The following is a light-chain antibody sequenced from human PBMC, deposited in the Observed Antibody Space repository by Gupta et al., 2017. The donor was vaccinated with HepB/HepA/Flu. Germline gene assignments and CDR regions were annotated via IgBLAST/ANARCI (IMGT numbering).Light chain of an antibody. CDR2: AAS. J-gene: IGKJ1*01. CDR1: QGIRND. V-gene: IGKV1-6*01. CDR3: LQDYNYPRT. Sequence: IQMTQSPSSLSASVGDRVTITCRASQGIRNDLGWYQQKPGKAPKLLIYAASSLQSGVPSRFSGSGSGTDFTVNISRLQHEDFATYYCLQDYNYPRTFGQGTKVEIK.